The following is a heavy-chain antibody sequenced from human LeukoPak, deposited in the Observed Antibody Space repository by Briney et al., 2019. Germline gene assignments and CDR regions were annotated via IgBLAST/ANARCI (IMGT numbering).Heavy chain of an antibody. CDR1: GFTFSSYS. CDR2: ITFSSSII. Sequence: AGGSLRLSCAASGFTFSSYSMNWVRQAPGKGLEWVSYITFSSSIIYYADSVKGRFTISRDNAKNSLYLQMNSLRAEDTAVYYCARDAPYYMDVWGKGTTVTVSS. J-gene: IGHJ6*03. V-gene: IGHV3-48*04. CDR3: ARDAPYYMDV.